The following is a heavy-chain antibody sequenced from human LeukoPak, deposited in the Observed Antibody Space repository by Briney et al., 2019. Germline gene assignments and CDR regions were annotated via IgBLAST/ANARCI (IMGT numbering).Heavy chain of an antibody. J-gene: IGHJ6*02. Sequence: ASVKVSCKAFGYTFTSYDINWVRQATGQGLEWMGWMNPNSGNTGYAQKFQGRVTMTRNTSISTAYMELSSLRSEDTAVYYCAMVYGYRHLVAGTDYYYYGMDVWGQGTTVTVSS. CDR2: MNPNSGNT. V-gene: IGHV1-8*01. CDR3: AMVYGYRHLVAGTDYYYYGMDV. D-gene: IGHD6-19*01. CDR1: GYTFTSYD.